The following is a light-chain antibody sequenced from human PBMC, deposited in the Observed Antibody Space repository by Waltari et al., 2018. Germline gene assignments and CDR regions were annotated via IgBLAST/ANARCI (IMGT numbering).Light chain of an antibody. Sequence: QSALTQPASVSGSPGQSITISCTGASIDVGSYNLVSWYQQHPDKAPKLTIYEDNKRPSGVSTLFSRSKSGNTASLTISGLQAEDEADYYCCSYAGSGTTWVFGGGTKLTVL. CDR1: SIDVGSYNL. V-gene: IGLV2-23*01. CDR2: EDN. J-gene: IGLJ3*02. CDR3: CSYAGSGTTWV.